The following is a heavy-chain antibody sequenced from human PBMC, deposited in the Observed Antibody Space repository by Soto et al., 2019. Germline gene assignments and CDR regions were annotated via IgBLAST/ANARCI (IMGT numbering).Heavy chain of an antibody. V-gene: IGHV4-30-2*01. CDR2: LYHTGTT. CDR1: GGAFSSGGFA. J-gene: IGHJ5*02. CDR3: VRGRRRPAASLPRVLDP. D-gene: IGHD2-2*01. Sequence: QVQLQEAGSRLVKTSETLSLTCTVSGGAFSSGGFAWTWIRQPPKKRLEWIGYLYHTGTTCYNPSLCSRVTISVDRSIHQFSLKCTSVPAADTAMYYSVRGRRRPAASLPRVLDPSGQGMLVTVSS.